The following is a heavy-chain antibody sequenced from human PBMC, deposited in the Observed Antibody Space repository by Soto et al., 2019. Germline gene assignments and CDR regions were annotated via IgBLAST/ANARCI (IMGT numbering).Heavy chain of an antibody. D-gene: IGHD6-19*01. CDR3: ARDAAVPGQSDRFDY. V-gene: IGHV4-4*02. CDR1: GGSVTSNVW. Sequence: EALSVTCSVSGGSVTSNVWWSWVRQSPGKGLEWIGEAYHNGLTDYNPSLKSRVTMSVDTSKNEFSLKLTSLTAADTAIYYCARDAAVPGQSDRFDYWGQGTLVTV. J-gene: IGHJ4*02. CDR2: AYHNGLT.